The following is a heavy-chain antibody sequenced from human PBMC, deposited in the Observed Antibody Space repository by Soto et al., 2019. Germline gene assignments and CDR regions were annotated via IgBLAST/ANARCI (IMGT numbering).Heavy chain of an antibody. Sequence: VSSVKVSCKASGYTFTSYGISWVRQAPGQGLEWMGWISAYNGNTNYAQKLQGRVTMTTDTSTSTAYMELRSLRSDDTAVYYCARDMWRFLEWSLGWFDPWGQGTLVTVSS. V-gene: IGHV1-18*04. D-gene: IGHD3-3*01. CDR1: GYTFTSYG. CDR3: ARDMWRFLEWSLGWFDP. J-gene: IGHJ5*02. CDR2: ISAYNGNT.